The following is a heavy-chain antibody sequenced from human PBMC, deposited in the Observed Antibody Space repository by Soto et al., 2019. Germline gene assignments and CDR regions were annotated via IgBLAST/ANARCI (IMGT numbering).Heavy chain of an antibody. CDR3: ARTYCSTPSCSHFDY. D-gene: IGHD2-2*01. J-gene: IGHJ4*02. V-gene: IGHV1-2*04. CDR2: INPNSGGT. CDR1: GYSFTGYY. Sequence: QVPLVQSGAEVKKPGASVKVSCKASGYSFTGYYMHWVRQAPGQGLEWMGWINPNSGGTSYARKLQGWVTMTRDTSISTAYMELSRLRSDDTAVYYCARTYCSTPSCSHFDYWGQGTLVTVSS.